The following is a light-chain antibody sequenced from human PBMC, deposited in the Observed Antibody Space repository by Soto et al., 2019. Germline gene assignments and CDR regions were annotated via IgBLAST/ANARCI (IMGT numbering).Light chain of an antibody. Sequence: QSALTHPAAVSGSPGQSITISCTGTISDVGGYNYVSWYQQHPGKAPKLMIYEVSNRPSGVSNRFSGSKSGNTASLTISGLQAEDEADYYCSSYTSSSIPYVFGTGTKVTVL. J-gene: IGLJ1*01. V-gene: IGLV2-14*01. CDR3: SSYTSSSIPYV. CDR2: EVS. CDR1: ISDVGGYNY.